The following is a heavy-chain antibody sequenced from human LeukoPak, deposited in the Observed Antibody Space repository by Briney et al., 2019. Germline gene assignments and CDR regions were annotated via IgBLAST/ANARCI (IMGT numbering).Heavy chain of an antibody. J-gene: IGHJ1*01. CDR3: ARRRYYDSTGYLD. D-gene: IGHD3-22*01. Sequence: SETLSLTCTVSGGSISSSSYYWGWIRQPPGKGLEWIGSIYYSGRTYYNPSLKSRVTISIDTSKNQFSLSLSSVTAADTAVYYCARRRYYDSTGYLDWGQGTLVTVSS. CDR2: IYYSGRT. CDR1: GGSISSSSYY. V-gene: IGHV4-39*01.